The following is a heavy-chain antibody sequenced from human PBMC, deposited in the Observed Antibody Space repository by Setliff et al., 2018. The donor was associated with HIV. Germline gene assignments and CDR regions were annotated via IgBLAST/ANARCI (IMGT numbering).Heavy chain of an antibody. CDR2: ISSTSSTI. J-gene: IGHJ4*02. V-gene: IGHV3-48*01. D-gene: IGHD3-22*01. CDR1: GFTFSSYN. Sequence: PGGSLRLSCAASGFTFSSYNMNWVRQAPGKGLEWVSYISSTSSTIYYADSVKGRFTISRDNAKNSLYLEMNSLRAEDTAIYYCARDYNYIFDSWGQGVLVTVSS. CDR3: ARDYNYIFDS.